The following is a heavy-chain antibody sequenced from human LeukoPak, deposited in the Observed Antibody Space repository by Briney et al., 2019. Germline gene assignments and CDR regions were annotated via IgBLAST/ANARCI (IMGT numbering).Heavy chain of an antibody. V-gene: IGHV3-49*03. J-gene: IGHJ4*02. CDR1: GFTFGDYA. D-gene: IGHD5-18*01. Sequence: PGGSLRLSCTASGFTFGDYAMSWFRQAPGKGLEWVGFIRSKAYGGTTEYAASVKGRFTISRDDSKSIAYLQMNSLKTEDTAVYYCTRATNTAMVPKFDYWGQGTLVTVSS. CDR3: TRATNTAMVPKFDY. CDR2: IRSKAYGGTT.